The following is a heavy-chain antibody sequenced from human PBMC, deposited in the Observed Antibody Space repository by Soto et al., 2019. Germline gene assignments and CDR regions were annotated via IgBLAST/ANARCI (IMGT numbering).Heavy chain of an antibody. CDR1: GGSISSSSYY. J-gene: IGHJ5*02. CDR2: ICYSGST. D-gene: IGHD1-1*01. Sequence: SETLSLTSTVSGGSISSSSYYWGWIRQPPGKGREWIGSICYSGSTYYNPSLKSRVTISVDTSKRQFSLKLSSVTAADTAVYYCATLNTLNFGFEPGGQGTLVTVSS. CDR3: ATLNTLNFGFEP. V-gene: IGHV4-39*01.